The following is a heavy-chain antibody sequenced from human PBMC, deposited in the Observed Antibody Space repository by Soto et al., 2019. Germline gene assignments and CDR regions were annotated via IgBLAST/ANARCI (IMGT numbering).Heavy chain of an antibody. CDR3: AVVDSTGNWFDP. V-gene: IGHV4-39*01. CDR2: MYYSGTT. CDR1: GGSISSSDFY. J-gene: IGHJ5*02. Sequence: QLQLQESGPGLVKPSETLSLTCTVSGGSISSSDFYWGWLRQTPGKGLEFSGSMYYSGTTYYNPSLQSRVTISVDTAKNQFTLKLISVTAADTAVYYCAVVDSTGNWFDPWGEGAMVTVSS. D-gene: IGHD6-25*01.